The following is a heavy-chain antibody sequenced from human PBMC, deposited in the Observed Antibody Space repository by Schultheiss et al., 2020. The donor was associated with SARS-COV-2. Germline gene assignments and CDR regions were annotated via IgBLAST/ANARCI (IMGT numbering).Heavy chain of an antibody. Sequence: GGSLRLSCAVSGFTVSASYMSWVRQAPGKGLVWVSRINNDGSSTSYADSVKGRFTISRDNAKNTLYLQMNSLRAEDTAVYYCAFDSSGWLHARDYWGQGTLVTVSS. V-gene: IGHV3-74*01. CDR2: INNDGSST. CDR1: GFTVSASY. J-gene: IGHJ4*02. CDR3: AFDSSGWLHARDY. D-gene: IGHD6-19*01.